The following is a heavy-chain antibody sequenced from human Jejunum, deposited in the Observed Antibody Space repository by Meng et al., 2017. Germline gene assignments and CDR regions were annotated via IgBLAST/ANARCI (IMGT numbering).Heavy chain of an antibody. CDR1: GFTFTTYG. J-gene: IGHJ5*02. Sequence: GESLKISCAASGFTFTTYGMNWLRQAPGKGLGWVAMIWYDERSESYAASVKGRFTISRDNSKNTHYLQMNSLRVKDTAVYYCASGPGCGTYFSWFDPWGQGTLVTVSS. CDR3: ASGPGCGTYFSWFDP. D-gene: IGHD3-10*01. V-gene: IGHV3-33*01. CDR2: IWYDERSE.